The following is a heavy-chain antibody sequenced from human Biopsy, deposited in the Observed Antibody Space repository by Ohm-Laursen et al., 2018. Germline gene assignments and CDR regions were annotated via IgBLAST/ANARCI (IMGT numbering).Heavy chain of an antibody. J-gene: IGHJ6*02. V-gene: IGHV3-11*01. CDR1: GFTFRDYY. Sequence: SLRLSCAAPGFTFRDYYMIWIRQPPGKGLEWVSYITNSGGTVYYEDSVKGRFTVSRDNAKNSLYLQMDRLRAEDTAVYYCARPPWGHAYGYYNGVDVWGQGTTVIVSS. D-gene: IGHD3-10*01. CDR3: ARPPWGHAYGYYNGVDV. CDR2: ITNSGGTV.